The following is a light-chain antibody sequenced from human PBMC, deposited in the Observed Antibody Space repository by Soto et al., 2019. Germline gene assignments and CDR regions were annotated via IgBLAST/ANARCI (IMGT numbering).Light chain of an antibody. CDR1: GSSIGTNT. CDR2: GNN. CDR3: AAWDGSLNNVL. Sequence: QLVLTQPPSASGTPGQRVTISCSGSGSSIGTNTVNWYRQLPGTAPKLLIYGNNQRPSGVPDRFSGSKSGTSASLAISGLQSEDEAEYYCAAWDGSLNNVLFGGGTKVTV. V-gene: IGLV1-44*01. J-gene: IGLJ2*01.